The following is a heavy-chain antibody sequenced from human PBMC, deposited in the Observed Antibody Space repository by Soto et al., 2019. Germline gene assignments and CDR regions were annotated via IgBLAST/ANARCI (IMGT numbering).Heavy chain of an antibody. CDR1: GGSISSYY. J-gene: IGHJ4*02. CDR2: LYYGRSA. CDR3: ALRSMAVVPEY. D-gene: IGHD3-22*01. Sequence: SETLSLTCTVSGGSISSYYWSWIRQPPGKGLESIGYLYYGRSANYNPSLKSRVTLSVDTSTNQCSLTLSSMTAADAAVYYCALRSMAVVPEYWGQGTLVTVSS. V-gene: IGHV4-59*01.